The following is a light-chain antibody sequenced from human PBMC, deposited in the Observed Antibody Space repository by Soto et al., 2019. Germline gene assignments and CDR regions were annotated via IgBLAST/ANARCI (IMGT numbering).Light chain of an antibody. V-gene: IGKV3-15*01. CDR1: QSVSSN. Sequence: EIVMTQSPATLSVSPGERATLSCRASQSVSSNLAWYQQKPGQAPRLLIYGASTRATGIPARFSGSGSATEFTLTISSLQSEDFAVYYCQQYNNWPPRYTFGQGTKLEI. CDR3: QQYNNWPPRYT. J-gene: IGKJ2*01. CDR2: GAS.